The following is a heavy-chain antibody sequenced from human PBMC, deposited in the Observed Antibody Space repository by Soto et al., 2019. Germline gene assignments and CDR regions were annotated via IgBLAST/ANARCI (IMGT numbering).Heavy chain of an antibody. CDR2: IYNSGTT. V-gene: IGHV4-59*01. Sequence: SETLSLTCTVSGGSITSYYCPWIRHPPGKGLEYIGYIYNSGTTNYNPSLKSRDTISIDSSKNQFSLKLTSVTAADTSAYFCARGPPPCDCRSGRNYYFDEWGQGNLVMVAS. CDR1: GGSITSYY. CDR3: ARGPPPCDCRSGRNYYFDE. D-gene: IGHD2-15*01. J-gene: IGHJ4*02.